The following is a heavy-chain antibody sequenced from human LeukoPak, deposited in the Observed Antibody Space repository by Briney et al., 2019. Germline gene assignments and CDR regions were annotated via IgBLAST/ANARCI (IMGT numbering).Heavy chain of an antibody. CDR2: ISGSGGST. J-gene: IGHJ4*02. CDR3: AKDQKSIAATGYDY. D-gene: IGHD6-13*01. Sequence: QPGGSLRLSCAASGFTFASYAMSWVRQGPGKGLEWVSTISGSGGSTYYADSVKGRFTISRDNSKNTLFLQMNSLRADDTAVYFCAKDQKSIAATGYDYWGQGTLVTVSS. V-gene: IGHV3-23*01. CDR1: GFTFASYA.